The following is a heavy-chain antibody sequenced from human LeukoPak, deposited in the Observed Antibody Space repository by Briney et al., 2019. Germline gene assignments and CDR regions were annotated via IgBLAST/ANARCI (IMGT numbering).Heavy chain of an antibody. CDR3: ARVRDISAYFWILGYDY. CDR2: ISSSSSYI. Sequence: PGGSLRLSCAASGFTFSSHSMNWVRQAPGKGLEWVSSISSSSSYIYYADSVKGRFTISRDNAKNSLYLQMNSLRAEDTAVYYCARVRDISAYFWILGYDYWGQGTLVTVSS. J-gene: IGHJ4*02. CDR1: GFTFSSHS. V-gene: IGHV3-21*01. D-gene: IGHD3-22*01.